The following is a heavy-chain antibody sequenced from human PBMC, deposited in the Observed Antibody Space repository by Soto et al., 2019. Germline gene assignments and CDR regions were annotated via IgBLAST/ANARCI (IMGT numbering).Heavy chain of an antibody. CDR1: GFTFNNYA. Sequence: GGSLRRSCAASGFTFNNYAMTWVRQAPGKGLEWVSAISGGGDTTSYADSVKGRFTVSRDGSKNTLYLQMSSLRAEDTALYYCAKGRGGSGSLTPRVDFWGQGTLVTVSS. V-gene: IGHV3-23*01. CDR2: ISGGGDTT. D-gene: IGHD3-10*01. J-gene: IGHJ4*02. CDR3: AKGRGGSGSLTPRVDF.